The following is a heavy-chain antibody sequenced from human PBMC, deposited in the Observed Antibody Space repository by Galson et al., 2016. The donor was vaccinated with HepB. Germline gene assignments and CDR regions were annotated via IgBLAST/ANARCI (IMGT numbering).Heavy chain of an antibody. CDR3: ARQISPWGMYV. J-gene: IGHJ6*02. Sequence: SLRLSCAASGLSVSNNYMAWVRHPPGRGLEWVSVIHSGGPTYAAESVRGRFVVSRDNFKNTLYLQMDGLRVEDTAVYFCARQISPWGMYVWGQGTTVIVSS. CDR1: GLSVSNNY. V-gene: IGHV3-66*04. CDR2: IHSGGPT. D-gene: IGHD3-16*01.